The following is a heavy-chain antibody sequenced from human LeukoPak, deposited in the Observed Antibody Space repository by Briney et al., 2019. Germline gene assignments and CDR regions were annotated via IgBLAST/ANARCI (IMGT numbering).Heavy chain of an antibody. V-gene: IGHV3-66*01. CDR2: IYSGGST. D-gene: IGHD3-10*01. CDR3: AGGSGSYRYGMDV. Sequence: PGGSLRLSCAASGFIVSSNYMSWVRQAPGKGLEWVSVIYSGGSTYYADSVKGRFTISRDNSKNTLYLQMNSLRAEDTAVYYCAGGSGSYRYGMDVWGQGTTVTVSS. CDR1: GFIVSSNY. J-gene: IGHJ6*02.